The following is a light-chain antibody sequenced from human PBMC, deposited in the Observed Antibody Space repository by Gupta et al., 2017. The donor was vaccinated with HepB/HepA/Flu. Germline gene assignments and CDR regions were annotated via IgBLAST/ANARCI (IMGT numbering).Light chain of an antibody. CDR3: QQYGTSPFT. J-gene: IGKJ4*01. Sequence: EIVLTQSPGTLSLSQGERATLSCRASQSLSNNYLSWYRQKPGQAPRLLIYGASIRATGIPDTFSGSGSGTDFTLTISRLEPEDFAVYYCQQYGTSPFTFGGGTTVDIK. CDR1: QSLSNNY. CDR2: GAS. V-gene: IGKV3-20*01.